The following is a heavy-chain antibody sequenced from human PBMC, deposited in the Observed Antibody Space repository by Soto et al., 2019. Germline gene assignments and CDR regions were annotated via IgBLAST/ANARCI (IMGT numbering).Heavy chain of an antibody. CDR2: VSVSPVTT. J-gene: IGHJ3*02. CDR1: IGSA. Sequence: IGSAIICVRQAPGKGLEWVSAVSVSPVTTYYADSVKGRFTISRDESKSTLYLQMGSLSADDTAVYYCAKVIDLIDPFDTWCPGTMVTVSS. CDR3: AKVIDLIDPFDT. V-gene: IGHV3-23*01.